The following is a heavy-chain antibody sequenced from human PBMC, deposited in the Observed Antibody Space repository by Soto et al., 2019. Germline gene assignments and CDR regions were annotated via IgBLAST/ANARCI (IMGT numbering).Heavy chain of an antibody. V-gene: IGHV1-18*01. CDR2: ISAYNGNT. CDR3: ANRDWDSSSAFDY. Sequence: GASVKVSCKASGYTFTSYGISWVRQAPGQGLEWMGWISAYNGNTNYAQKLQGRVTMTTDTSTSTAFLELRSLRFDDTAVYYCANRDWDSSSAFDYWGQGALVTVSS. J-gene: IGHJ4*02. CDR1: GYTFTSYG. D-gene: IGHD6-6*01.